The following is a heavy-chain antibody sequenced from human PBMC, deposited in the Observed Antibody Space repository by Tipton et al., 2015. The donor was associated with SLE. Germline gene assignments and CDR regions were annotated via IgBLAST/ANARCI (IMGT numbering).Heavy chain of an antibody. CDR3: ASRANWRSWGSWYFDL. V-gene: IGHV3-43D*04. D-gene: IGHD1-20*01. J-gene: IGHJ2*01. Sequence: SLRLSCVASGFIFDDFAMHWVRQTPGKGLEWVSLINNDGSSTYYADSVKGRFTISRDNAKNSLYLQMNSLRAEDTAVYYCASRANWRSWGSWYFDLWGRGTLVTVSS. CDR1: GFIFDDFA. CDR2: INNDGSST.